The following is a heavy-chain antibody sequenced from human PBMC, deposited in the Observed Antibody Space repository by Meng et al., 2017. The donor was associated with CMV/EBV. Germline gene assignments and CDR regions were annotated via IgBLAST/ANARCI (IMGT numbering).Heavy chain of an antibody. CDR2: VNSNNDAT. CDR3: VRSSGWSLFDY. CDR1: GFTFSDYY. Sequence: VQLVQSGAEMKKPGASVKVSCTTSGFTFSDYYIHWVRQAPGQGLEWMGWVNSNNDATNYARKFQGRVSMTRDTSISTAHMELSRLMSDDTAVYYCVRSSGWSLFDYWGQGTLVTASS. V-gene: IGHV1-2*02. J-gene: IGHJ4*02. D-gene: IGHD6-19*01.